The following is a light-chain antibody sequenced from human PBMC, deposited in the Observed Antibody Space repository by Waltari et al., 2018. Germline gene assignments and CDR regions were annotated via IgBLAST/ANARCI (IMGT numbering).Light chain of an antibody. CDR1: SRDIGTYDY. Sequence: QSALTQPASVSGSPGQSITISCTGTSRDIGTYDYVAWYQQHPGKAPKLIIYDVQNRPSWVSSRFSGSKSVNTASLSISGRQTEDEADYYCSSVTGATAPCVFGGGTKLTVL. CDR3: SSVTGATAPCV. V-gene: IGLV2-14*03. CDR2: DVQ. J-gene: IGLJ3*02.